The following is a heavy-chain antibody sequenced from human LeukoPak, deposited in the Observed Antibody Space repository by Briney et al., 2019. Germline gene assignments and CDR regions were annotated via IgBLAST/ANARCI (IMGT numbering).Heavy chain of an antibody. D-gene: IGHD1-26*01. CDR1: GFTFSGYA. CDR3: ARDGGSYSFDY. V-gene: IGHV3-64*02. Sequence: PGGSLRLSCAASGFTFSGYAMHWVRQAPGKGLEYVSAISTDGGSTYYADSVKGRFTNSRDNSKNTLYLQMGSLRADDMAVYYCARDGGSYSFDYWGQGTLVTVSS. CDR2: ISTDGGST. J-gene: IGHJ4*02.